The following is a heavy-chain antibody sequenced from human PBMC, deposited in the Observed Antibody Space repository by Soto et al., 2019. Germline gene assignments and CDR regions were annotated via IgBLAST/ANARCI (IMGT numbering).Heavy chain of an antibody. J-gene: IGHJ4*02. Sequence: GASVKVSCKASGYTFTSYAMHWVRQAPGQRLEWMGWINAGNGNTKYSQKFQGRVTITRDTSASTAYMELSSLRSEDTAVYYCAIMYDYIWGSYRPFDYWGQGTLVTVSS. V-gene: IGHV1-3*01. D-gene: IGHD3-16*02. CDR3: AIMYDYIWGSYRPFDY. CDR2: INAGNGNT. CDR1: GYTFTSYA.